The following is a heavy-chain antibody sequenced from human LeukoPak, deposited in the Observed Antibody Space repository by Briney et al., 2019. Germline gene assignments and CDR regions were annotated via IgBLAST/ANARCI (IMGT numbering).Heavy chain of an antibody. CDR3: ARDITIFGVVQSPRGNMDV. Sequence: SETLSLTCAVDGGSFSGYYWSSIRQPLGKGLEWIGEINHSGSTNYNPSLKSRVTISVDTSKNQFSLKLSSVTAADTAVYYCARDITIFGVVQSPRGNMDVWGKGTTVTVSS. CDR1: GGSFSGYY. V-gene: IGHV4-34*01. D-gene: IGHD3-3*01. CDR2: INHSGST. J-gene: IGHJ6*03.